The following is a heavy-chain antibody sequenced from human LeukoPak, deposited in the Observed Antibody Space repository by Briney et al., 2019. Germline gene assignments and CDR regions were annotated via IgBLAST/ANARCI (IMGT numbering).Heavy chain of an antibody. CDR2: IYTSGST. CDR1: GASISSYH. D-gene: IGHD3-22*01. J-gene: IGHJ6*03. V-gene: IGHV4-4*07. Sequence: SETLSLTCTVSGASISSYHWTWIRQPAGRGLKWIGRIYTSGSTNYNPSLKSRVTISVDKSKNQFSLKLSPVSAADTAVYYCVRDHYYYDSSGDYQYYYMDVWGKGTTVTVSS. CDR3: VRDHYYYDSSGDYQYYYMDV.